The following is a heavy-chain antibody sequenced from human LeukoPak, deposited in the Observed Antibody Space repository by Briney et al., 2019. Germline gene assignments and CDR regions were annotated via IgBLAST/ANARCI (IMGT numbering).Heavy chain of an antibody. J-gene: IGHJ4*02. CDR2: IFYRGNT. V-gene: IGHV4-39*07. D-gene: IGHD5-24*01. Sequence: PSETLSLTCNVSGGSISNSFYHWAWIRQPPGMGLEWIGRIFYRGNTYYNPSLKSRVTLSLDTSKNQFSLKLSSVTAADTAVYYCARDMENRVERTAILDYWGQGIVVTVSS. CDR3: ARDMENRVERTAILDY. CDR1: GGSISNSFYH.